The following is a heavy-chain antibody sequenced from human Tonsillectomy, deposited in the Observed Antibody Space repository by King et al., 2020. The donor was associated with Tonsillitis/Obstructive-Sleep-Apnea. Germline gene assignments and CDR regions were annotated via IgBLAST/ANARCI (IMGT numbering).Heavy chain of an antibody. V-gene: IGHV4-34*01. CDR1: GGSFSGYY. J-gene: IGHJ3*02. CDR3: ARAPYCSGGSCYDDALDI. Sequence: VQLPQWGAGLLKPSETLSLTCGVSGGSFSGYYWSWIRQPPGKGLEWIGEINHSGSTNYNPSLKSRVTISVDTSKNQFSLKLSFVTAADTAVYYCARAPYCSGGSCYDDALDIWGQGTMVTVSS. D-gene: IGHD2-15*01. CDR2: INHSGST.